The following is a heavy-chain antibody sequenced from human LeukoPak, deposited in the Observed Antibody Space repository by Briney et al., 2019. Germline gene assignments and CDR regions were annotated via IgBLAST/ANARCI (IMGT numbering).Heavy chain of an antibody. Sequence: ASVKVSCKASGYTFTGYYIHWVRQAPGQGLEWMGRINPNSGGTNYAQKFQGRVTMTRDTSISTAYMELSRLRSDDTAVYYCARINSRSYWGHDAFDMWGQGTMVTVSS. CDR1: GYTFTGYY. D-gene: IGHD1-26*01. CDR3: ARINSRSYWGHDAFDM. J-gene: IGHJ3*02. CDR2: INPNSGGT. V-gene: IGHV1-2*06.